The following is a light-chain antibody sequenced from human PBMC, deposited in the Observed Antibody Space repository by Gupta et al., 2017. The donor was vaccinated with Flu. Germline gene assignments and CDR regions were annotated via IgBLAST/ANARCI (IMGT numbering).Light chain of an antibody. V-gene: IGKV1-5*03. J-gene: IGKJ4*01. CDR1: QSNSTW. Sequence: DIQMNQSPSTLSASVGDTVTIPCRASQSNSTWLAWYQQIPGRAPKLQIYMASALETGVPSRFSGSGAGTEFTLTISSLQPDDFATYYCQQYSRFSSFGGRTKVEIK. CDR3: QQYSRFSS. CDR2: MAS.